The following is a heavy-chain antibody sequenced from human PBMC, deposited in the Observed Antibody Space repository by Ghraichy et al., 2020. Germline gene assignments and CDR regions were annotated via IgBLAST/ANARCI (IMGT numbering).Heavy chain of an antibody. V-gene: IGHV3-30*04. Sequence: GGSLRLSCAASGFTFSSYAMHWVRQAPGKGLEWVAVISYDGSNKYYADSVKGRFTISRDNSKNTLYLQMNSLRAEDTAVYYCAREKYDTVAFDIWGQGTMVTVSS. CDR2: ISYDGSNK. CDR1: GFTFSSYA. D-gene: IGHD3-22*01. J-gene: IGHJ3*02. CDR3: AREKYDTVAFDI.